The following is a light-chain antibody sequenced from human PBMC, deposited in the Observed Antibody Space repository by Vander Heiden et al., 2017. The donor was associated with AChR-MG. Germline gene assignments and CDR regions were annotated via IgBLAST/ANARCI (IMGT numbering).Light chain of an antibody. CDR1: SSNIGSNT. V-gene: IGLV1-44*01. CDR2: SNN. Sequence: QSLLSHPHPAPGAPAGRVTISCSGSSSNIGSNTVNWYQQLPGTAPKLLIYSNNQRPSGVPDRFSGSKSGTSASLAISGLQSEDEADYYCAAWDDSLNGPVFGGGTKLTVL. CDR3: AAWDDSLNGPV. J-gene: IGLJ3*02.